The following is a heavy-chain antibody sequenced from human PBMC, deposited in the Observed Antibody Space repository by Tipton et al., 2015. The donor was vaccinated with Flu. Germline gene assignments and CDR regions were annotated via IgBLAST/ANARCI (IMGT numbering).Heavy chain of an antibody. CDR1: GFTFNNYA. Sequence: SLRLSCAASGFTFNNYAMGWVRQAPGKGLEWVSHISSRGRTINYADSVKGRFTISRDNAKNSLYLQMDSLRAEDTAVYYCARDHPPTITVLGEITDYFGMDVWGQGTTVTVSS. J-gene: IGHJ6*02. V-gene: IGHV3-11*01. CDR2: ISSRGRTI. CDR3: ARDHPPTITVLGEITDYFGMDV. D-gene: IGHD3-3*01.